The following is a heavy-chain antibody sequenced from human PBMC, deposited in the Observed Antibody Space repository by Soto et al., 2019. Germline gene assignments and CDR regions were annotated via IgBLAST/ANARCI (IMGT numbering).Heavy chain of an antibody. CDR1: GFTSSSYG. CDR2: IWYDGSNK. Sequence: GGSLRLSCAASGFTSSSYGMHWVRQAPGKGLEWVAVIWYDGSNKYYADSVKGRFTISRDNSKNTLYLQMNSLRAEDTAVYYCARLGQGNDYDSSGYYYVYYYYGMDVWGQGTTVTVSS. J-gene: IGHJ6*02. D-gene: IGHD3-22*01. V-gene: IGHV3-33*01. CDR3: ARLGQGNDYDSSGYYYVYYYYGMDV.